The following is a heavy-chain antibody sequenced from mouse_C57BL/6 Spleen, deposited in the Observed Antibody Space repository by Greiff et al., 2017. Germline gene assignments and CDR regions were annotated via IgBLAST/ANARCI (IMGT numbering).Heavy chain of an antibody. CDR2: IIPNNGGT. J-gene: IGHJ3*01. CDR3: TRAGDYGSNPLAY. V-gene: IGHV1-22*01. Sequence: EVKLQESGPELVKPGASVKLSCKATGYTFTDYNMQWVKQSHGKSLEWIGYIIPNNGGTSYNQQFKGKATFTVNKSSSTAYMELRILTSEDSAVYYCTRAGDYGSNPLAYWGQGTLVTVSA. CDR1: GYTFTDYN. D-gene: IGHD1-1*01.